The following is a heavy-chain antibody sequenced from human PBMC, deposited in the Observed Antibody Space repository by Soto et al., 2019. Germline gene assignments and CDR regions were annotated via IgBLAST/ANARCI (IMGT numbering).Heavy chain of an antibody. CDR2: ISGSGGST. Sequence: GGSLRLSCAASGFTLSSYAMSWVRQAPGKGLEWVSAISGSGGSTYYADSVKGRFTISRDNSKNTLYLQMNSLRAEDTAVYYCAKGLSIVVVPAAWGQGTLVTVSS. CDR3: AKGLSIVVVPAA. D-gene: IGHD2-2*01. J-gene: IGHJ5*02. CDR1: GFTLSSYA. V-gene: IGHV3-23*01.